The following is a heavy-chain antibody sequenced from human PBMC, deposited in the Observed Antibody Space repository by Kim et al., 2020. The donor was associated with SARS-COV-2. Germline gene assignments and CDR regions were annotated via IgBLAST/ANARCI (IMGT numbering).Heavy chain of an antibody. Sequence: GGSLRLSCAASGFTFSGSAIHWVRQASGKGLEWAGRIRSKANSYATAYAASGKGRFTIPRDDSKYTAYLQMNSLKTEYTAAHYCTNVPGTMLVFLDAFD. J-gene: IGHJ3*02. CDR1: GFTFSGSA. V-gene: IGHV3-73*01. CDR3: TNVPGTMLVFLDAFD. CDR2: IRSKANSYAT. D-gene: IGHD1-1*01.